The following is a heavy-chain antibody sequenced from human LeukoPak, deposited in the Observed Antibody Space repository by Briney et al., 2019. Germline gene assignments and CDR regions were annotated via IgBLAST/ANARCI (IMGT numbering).Heavy chain of an antibody. Sequence: SETLSLTCTVSGGSISSYYWSWIRQPPGKGLEWIGYIYYSGSTNCNPSLKSRVTISVDTSKNQFSLKLSSVTAADTAVYYCARRYSYGYADYYGMDVWGQGTTVTVSS. CDR3: ARRYSYGYADYYGMDV. V-gene: IGHV4-59*01. CDR1: GGSISSYY. CDR2: IYYSGST. J-gene: IGHJ6*02. D-gene: IGHD5-18*01.